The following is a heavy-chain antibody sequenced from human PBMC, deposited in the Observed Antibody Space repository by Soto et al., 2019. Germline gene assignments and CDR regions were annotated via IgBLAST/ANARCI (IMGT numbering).Heavy chain of an antibody. CDR2: IISSSSSI. V-gene: IGHV3-21*01. D-gene: IGHD2-15*01. CDR1: GFTFSSYS. Sequence: GGALRFSCPASGFTFSSYSMNWVRQAPGKGLEWFSSIISSSSSIYYADSVKGRFTNSRDNAKNSLYLQMNSLRAEDTAVYYCARGGDSCSPPVFYGMDDWCQGTTVTVS. CDR3: ARGGDSCSPPVFYGMDD. J-gene: IGHJ6*02.